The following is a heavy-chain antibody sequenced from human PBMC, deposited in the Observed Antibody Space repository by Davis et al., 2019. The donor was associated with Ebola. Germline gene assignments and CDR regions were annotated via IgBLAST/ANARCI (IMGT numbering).Heavy chain of an antibody. CDR3: WKDPNWGSGY. D-gene: IGHD7-27*01. V-gene: IGHV3-23*01. Sequence: GESLKIFCAASGFTFSNYDMSWVRHVPGKGLEWVSNINGRGDSTSYSASVRGRFTISRDNSKNTLYLQTNSLRADDTATYYCWKDPNWGSGYWGQGTLVTVSS. J-gene: IGHJ4*02. CDR1: GFTFSNYD. CDR2: INGRGDST.